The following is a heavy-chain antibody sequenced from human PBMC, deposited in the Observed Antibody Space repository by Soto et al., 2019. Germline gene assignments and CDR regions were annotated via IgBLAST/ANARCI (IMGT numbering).Heavy chain of an antibody. J-gene: IGHJ6*02. V-gene: IGHV3-74*01. Sequence: GGSLRLSCAASGFTFSSYWMHWVRQAPGKGLVWVSRINSDGSSTSYADSVKGRFTISRDNAKNTLYLQMNSLRAEDTAVYYCVRGGEGRTAMVRGEYYYYGMDVWGQGTTVTVS. CDR1: GFTFSSYW. D-gene: IGHD5-18*01. CDR3: VRGGEGRTAMVRGEYYYYGMDV. CDR2: INSDGSST.